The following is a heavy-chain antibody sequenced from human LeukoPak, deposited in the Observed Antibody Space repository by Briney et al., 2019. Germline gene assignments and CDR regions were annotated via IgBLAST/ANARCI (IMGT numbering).Heavy chain of an antibody. Sequence: GRSLRLSCAASGFTFSSYAMHWVRQAPGKGPEWVAVISYGGSNKYYADSVKGRFTISRDNSKNTLYLQMNSLRAEDTAVYYCARDLGGATDYWGQGTLVTVSS. D-gene: IGHD1-26*01. CDR2: ISYGGSNK. CDR1: GFTFSSYA. CDR3: ARDLGGATDY. J-gene: IGHJ4*02. V-gene: IGHV3-30-3*01.